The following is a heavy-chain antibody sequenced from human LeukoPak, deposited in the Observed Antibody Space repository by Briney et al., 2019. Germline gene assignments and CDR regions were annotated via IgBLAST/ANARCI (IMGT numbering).Heavy chain of an antibody. J-gene: IGHJ5*02. CDR2: ISSSSSYI. V-gene: IGHV3-21*01. CDR1: GFTFSSCS. CDR3: ASDLRGVNWFDP. Sequence: AGGSLRLSCAASGFTFSSCSMNWVRQAPGKGLEWVSSISSSSSYIYYADSVKGRFTISRDNAKNSLYLQMNSLRAEDTAVYYCASDLRGVNWFDPWGQGTLVTVSS.